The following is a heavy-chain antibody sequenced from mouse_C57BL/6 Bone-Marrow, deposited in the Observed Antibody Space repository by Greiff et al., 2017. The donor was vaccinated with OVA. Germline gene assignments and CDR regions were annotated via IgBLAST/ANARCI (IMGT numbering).Heavy chain of an antibody. CDR3: ARGSPTPYYYAMDY. CDR1: GYTFTSYW. CDR2: IDPSDSET. V-gene: IGHV1-52*01. J-gene: IGHJ4*01. D-gene: IGHD1-1*01. Sequence: QVQLQQPGAELVRPGSSVKLSCKASGYTFTSYWMHWVKQRPIQGLEWIGNIDPSDSETHYNQKFKDKATLTVDKSSSTAYMQLSSLTSEDSAVYYWARGSPTPYYYAMDYWGQGTSVTVSS.